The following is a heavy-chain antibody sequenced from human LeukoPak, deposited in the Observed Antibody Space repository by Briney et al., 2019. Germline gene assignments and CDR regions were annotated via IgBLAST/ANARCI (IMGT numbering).Heavy chain of an antibody. Sequence: GASVKVSCKASGYTFTGYYMHWVRQAPGQGLEWMGWINPNSGGTNYAQKFQGRVTMTRDTSISTAYMELSRLRSDDTAVYYCARDLRDYGDYEHLDYYYYYMDVWGKGTTVTVSS. CDR2: INPNSGGT. D-gene: IGHD4-17*01. CDR1: GYTFTGYY. CDR3: ARDLRDYGDYEHLDYYYYYMDV. J-gene: IGHJ6*03. V-gene: IGHV1-2*02.